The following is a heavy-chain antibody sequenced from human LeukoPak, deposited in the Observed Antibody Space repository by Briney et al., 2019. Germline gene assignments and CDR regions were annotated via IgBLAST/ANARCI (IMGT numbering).Heavy chain of an antibody. D-gene: IGHD2-8*01. V-gene: IGHV3-7*01. CDR2: IKQDSSEE. CDR1: GSTVKRNY. CDR3: AKGDNGALHF. Sequence: PGGSLRLSCAVSGSTVKRNYMSWARQAPGKGLEWVANIKQDSSEEHYVDSVRGRFTISRDNAKNSLYLQMNSLRVEDTAVYYCAKGDNGALHFWGRGTMVTVSS. J-gene: IGHJ3*01.